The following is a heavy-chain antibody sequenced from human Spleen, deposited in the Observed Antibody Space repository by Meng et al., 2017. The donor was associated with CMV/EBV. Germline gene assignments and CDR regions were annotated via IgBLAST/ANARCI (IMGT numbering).Heavy chain of an antibody. Sequence: GGSLRLSCTVSGGSVTSDNYYWTWIRQPPGKGLEWVSTISGSGGSTYYADSVKGRFTISRDNSKNTLYLQMNSLRAEDTAVYYCARDAIVVVPAAPHPPDYWGQGTLVTVSS. CDR3: ARDAIVVVPAAPHPPDY. J-gene: IGHJ4*02. CDR2: ISGSGGST. V-gene: IGHV3-23*01. D-gene: IGHD2-2*01. CDR1: GGSVTSDNYY.